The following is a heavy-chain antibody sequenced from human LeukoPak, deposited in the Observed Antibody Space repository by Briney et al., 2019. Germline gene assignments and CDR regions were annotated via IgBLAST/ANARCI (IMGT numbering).Heavy chain of an antibody. CDR3: ASSYFYDGNRYFDY. CDR1: GGSITSYY. J-gene: IGHJ4*02. D-gene: IGHD3-22*01. CDR2: IYYTGST. V-gene: IGHV4-59*08. Sequence: SETLYLTCNVSGGSITSYYWNWIRQPPGKGLEWIGHIYYTGSTNSNPSLKSRLTISLDTSKKQFSLKLISVTAADTAIYYCASSYFYDGNRYFDYWGQEALVTVS.